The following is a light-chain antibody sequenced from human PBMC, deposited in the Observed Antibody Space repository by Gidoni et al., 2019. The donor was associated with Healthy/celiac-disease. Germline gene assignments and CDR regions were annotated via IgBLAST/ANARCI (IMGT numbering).Light chain of an antibody. V-gene: IGKV1-39*01. Sequence: DIQMTQSPSSLSASVGDRVTITCRASQTISNYLNWYQQEPGKAPKLLIFAASILQSGVPSRFSGSGSGTDFTLTISSLQPEDFATYYCQQSYSTPRCTFGQGTKLEIK. CDR3: QQSYSTPRCT. CDR2: AAS. J-gene: IGKJ2*02. CDR1: QTISNY.